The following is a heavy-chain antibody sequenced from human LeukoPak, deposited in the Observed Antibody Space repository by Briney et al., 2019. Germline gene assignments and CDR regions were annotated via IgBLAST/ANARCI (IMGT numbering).Heavy chain of an antibody. V-gene: IGHV4-30-4*01. J-gene: IGHJ3*02. D-gene: IGHD2-2*01. CDR3: ARVARDIVVVPAAIDNAFDI. CDR1: GGSISSGDYY. Sequence: PSETLSLTCTVSGGSISSGDYYWRWIRQPPGKGLEWIGYIYYSGSTYYNPSLKSRVTISVDTSKNQFSLKLSSVTAADTAVYYCARVARDIVVVPAAIDNAFDIWAKGQWSPSLQ. CDR2: IYYSGST.